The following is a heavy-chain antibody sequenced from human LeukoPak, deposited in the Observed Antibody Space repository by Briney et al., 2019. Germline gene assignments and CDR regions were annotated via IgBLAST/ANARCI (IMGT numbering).Heavy chain of an antibody. D-gene: IGHD1-1*01. CDR1: GFTFSSYG. Sequence: PGGSLRLSCAASGFTFSSYGMHWVRQAPGKGLEWVAFIRYDGSNKYYADSVKGRFTISRDNSKNTLYLQMNSLRAEDTAVYYCASDGTGGPVVYYFDYWGQGTLVTVSS. J-gene: IGHJ4*02. V-gene: IGHV3-30*02. CDR2: IRYDGSNK. CDR3: ASDGTGGPVVYYFDY.